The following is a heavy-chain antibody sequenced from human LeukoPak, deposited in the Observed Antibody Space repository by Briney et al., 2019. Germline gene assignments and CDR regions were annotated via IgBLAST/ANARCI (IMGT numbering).Heavy chain of an antibody. J-gene: IGHJ6*03. CDR1: GFTFSTFG. CDR2: IRYDGSNK. D-gene: IGHD5-18*01. Sequence: GGSLRLSCAASGFAASGFTFSTFGMHWVRQAPGKGLEWVAFIRYDGSNKYYADSVKGRFTISRDNAKNSLYLQMNSLRAEDTAVYYCARDTALAPDYYYYYMDVWGKGTTVTISS. CDR3: ARDTALAPDYYYYYMDV. V-gene: IGHV3-30*02.